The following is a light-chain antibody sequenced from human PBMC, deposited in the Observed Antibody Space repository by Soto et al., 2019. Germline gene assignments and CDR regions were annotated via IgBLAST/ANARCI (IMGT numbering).Light chain of an antibody. CDR2: DAS. Sequence: EIVLTQSPATLSLSPGERATLSCRASQSVSSYLAWYQQKPGQAPRLLIYDASNRATGIPPRFSGSGSGTDFTLTISSLEPEDFAVYYCQQRSNWPPWTVGQATTVEIK. J-gene: IGKJ1*01. CDR1: QSVSSY. V-gene: IGKV3-11*01. CDR3: QQRSNWPPWT.